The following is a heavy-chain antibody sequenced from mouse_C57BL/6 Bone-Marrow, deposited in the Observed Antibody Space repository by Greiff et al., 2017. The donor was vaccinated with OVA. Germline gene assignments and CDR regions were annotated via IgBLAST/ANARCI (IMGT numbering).Heavy chain of an antibody. J-gene: IGHJ1*03. Sequence: QVQLKESGAELARPGASVKLSCKASGYTFTSYGISWVKQRTGQGLEWIGEIYPRSGNTYYNEKFKGKATLTADKSSSTAYMELRSLTSEDSAVYFCARESTVVAGDWYFDVWGTGTTVTVSS. CDR2: IYPRSGNT. CDR1: GYTFTSYG. V-gene: IGHV1-81*01. D-gene: IGHD1-1*01. CDR3: ARESTVVAGDWYFDV.